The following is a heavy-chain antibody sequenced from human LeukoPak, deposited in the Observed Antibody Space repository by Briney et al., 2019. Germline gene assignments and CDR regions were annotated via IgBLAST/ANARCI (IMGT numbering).Heavy chain of an antibody. V-gene: IGHV3-30*02. Sequence: GGSLRLSCAASGFTFSSYGMHWVRQAPGKGLEWVAFIRYDGSNKYYADSVKGRFTISRDNSKNTLYLQMNSLRAEDTAVYYCAKGRGGIAVAGRDYWGQGTLVTVSS. D-gene: IGHD6-19*01. CDR1: GFTFSSYG. CDR3: AKGRGGIAVAGRDY. CDR2: IRYDGSNK. J-gene: IGHJ4*02.